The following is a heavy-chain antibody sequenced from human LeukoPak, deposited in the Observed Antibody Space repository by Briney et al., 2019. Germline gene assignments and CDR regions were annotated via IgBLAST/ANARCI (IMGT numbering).Heavy chain of an antibody. CDR1: GYTFTSYY. CDR2: INPSGGRT. V-gene: IGHV1-46*01. CDR3: ARGGHVRVYDNSYYGHY. Sequence: ASVKHSCKASGYTFTSYYMYWVREAPGQGLEWMGIINPSGGRTSYAQKFQGRVTMTRDMSTSTVYMELSSLRSEDTAVYYCARGGHVRVYDNSYYGHYWGQGTLVTVSS. J-gene: IGHJ4*02. D-gene: IGHD3-22*01.